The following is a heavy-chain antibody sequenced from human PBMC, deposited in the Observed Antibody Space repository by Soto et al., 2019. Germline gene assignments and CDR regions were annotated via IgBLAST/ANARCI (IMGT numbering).Heavy chain of an antibody. Sequence: QVQLQKWGPGLGRPSETLSLTCTASGGSISSYYWSWIRQPPGKELGWIGYIYYSGSTNYNPSLKSRVTISVDTSKNQFSLKLSSVTAADTAVYYCARSSWQYYYYYYMDVWGKGTTVTVSS. CDR2: IYYSGST. CDR3: ARSSWQYYYYYYMDV. V-gene: IGHV4-59*01. CDR1: GGSISSYY. D-gene: IGHD6-13*01. J-gene: IGHJ6*03.